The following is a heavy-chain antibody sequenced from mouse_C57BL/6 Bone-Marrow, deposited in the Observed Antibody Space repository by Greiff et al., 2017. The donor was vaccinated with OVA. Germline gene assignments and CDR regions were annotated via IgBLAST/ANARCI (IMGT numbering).Heavy chain of an antibody. J-gene: IGHJ1*03. V-gene: IGHV1-69*01. CDR1: GYTFTSYW. CDR2: IDPSDSYT. Sequence: QVQLQQSGAELVMPGASVKLSCKASGYTFTSYWMHWVKQRPGQGLEWIGEIDPSDSYTNYNQKFKGKSTLTVDKSSSTAYMQLSSLTSEDAAVYYCARRSSYEDWYFDVWGTGTTVTVSS. D-gene: IGHD1-1*01. CDR3: ARRSSYEDWYFDV.